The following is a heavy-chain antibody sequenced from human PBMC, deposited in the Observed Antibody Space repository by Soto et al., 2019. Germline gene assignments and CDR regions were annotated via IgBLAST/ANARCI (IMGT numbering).Heavy chain of an antibody. Sequence: SSVKVSCKASGVTFSSYAISWVRQAPGQGLEWMGGIIPIFGTANYAQKFQGRVTITADESTSTAYMELSSLRSEDTAVYYCARLPHVVTFMVRWLPWFDPLRQATLVTVSS. J-gene: IGHJ5*02. D-gene: IGHD5-18*01. CDR2: IIPIFGTA. CDR1: GVTFSSYA. V-gene: IGHV1-69*13. CDR3: ARLPHVVTFMVRWLPWFDP.